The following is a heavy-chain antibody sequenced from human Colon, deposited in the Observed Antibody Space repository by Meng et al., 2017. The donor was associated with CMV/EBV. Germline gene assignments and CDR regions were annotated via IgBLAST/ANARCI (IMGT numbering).Heavy chain of an antibody. V-gene: IGHV7-4-1*02. J-gene: IGHJ1*01. Sequence: CKASGYKFTRYNINWVRQAPGQWLEWMGYINPKTANPTYVQGFTGRFVFSLDTSVSTAYLQISSLEAEDTAVYYCATGSVAAEGKGYWGQGTLVTVSS. CDR2: INPKTANP. D-gene: IGHD6-13*01. CDR1: GYKFTRYN. CDR3: ATGSVAAEGKGY.